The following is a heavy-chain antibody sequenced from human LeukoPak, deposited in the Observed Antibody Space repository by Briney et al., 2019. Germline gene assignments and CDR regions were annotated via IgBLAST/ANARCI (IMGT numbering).Heavy chain of an antibody. CDR1: GFTFSSYA. Sequence: PGGSLRLSCAASGFTFSSYAMHWVRQAPGKGLEWVAVISYDGSNKYYADSVKGRFTISRDNSKNTLYLQMNSLRAEDTAVYYCARSPQMDITMIGRVWWGQGTLVTVSS. CDR2: ISYDGSNK. CDR3: ARSPQMDITMIGRVW. J-gene: IGHJ4*02. D-gene: IGHD3-22*01. V-gene: IGHV3-30*04.